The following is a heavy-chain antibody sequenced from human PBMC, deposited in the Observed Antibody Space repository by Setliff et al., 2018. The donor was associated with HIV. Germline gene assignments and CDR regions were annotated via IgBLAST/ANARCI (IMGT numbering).Heavy chain of an antibody. CDR1: GYTFTIYS. V-gene: IGHV1-18*01. CDR3: ARDSGMAVVGTWRRLDP. CDR2: INVGNGNT. Sequence: ASVKVSCKASGYTFTIYSINWVRQAPGQGLEWMGWINVGNGNTKTARKFQGRVALTTDTSTSTAHMELRNLRSDDTAVYYCARDSGMAVVGTWRRLDPWGQGTLVTVSS. D-gene: IGHD6-19*01. J-gene: IGHJ5*02.